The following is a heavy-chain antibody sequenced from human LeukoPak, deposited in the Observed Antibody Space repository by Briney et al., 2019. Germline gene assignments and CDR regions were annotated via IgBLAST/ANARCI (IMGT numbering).Heavy chain of an antibody. Sequence: SETLSLTCTVSGGSISTSNYYWGWIRQPPGKGLEWIGNIFYSGSTYYSPSLRSRVTISLDTSRNQFSLKLNSVTAADTAVYYCARYSSSNWFDPWGQGTLVTVSS. D-gene: IGHD6-6*01. CDR1: GGSISTSNYY. CDR3: ARYSSSNWFDP. CDR2: IFYSGST. J-gene: IGHJ5*02. V-gene: IGHV4-39*07.